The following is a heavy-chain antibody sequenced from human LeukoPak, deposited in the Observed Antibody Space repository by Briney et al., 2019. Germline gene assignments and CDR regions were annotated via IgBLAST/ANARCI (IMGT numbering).Heavy chain of an antibody. D-gene: IGHD3-22*01. CDR2: MNPNSGNT. J-gene: IGHJ4*02. CDR1: GYTFTSYD. CDR3: ARISDYYDSSGYSLDDY. Sequence: ASVKVSCKASGYTFTSYDINWVRQATGQGLEWMGWMNPNSGNTGYAQKFQGRVTMTRNTSISTAYMELSSLRSEDTAVYYCARISDYYDSSGYSLDDYWGQGTLVTVSS. V-gene: IGHV1-8*01.